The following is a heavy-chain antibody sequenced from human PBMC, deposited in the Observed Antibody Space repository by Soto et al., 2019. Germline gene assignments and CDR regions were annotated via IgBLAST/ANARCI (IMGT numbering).Heavy chain of an antibody. J-gene: IGHJ6*02. D-gene: IGHD3-10*01. CDR1: GGSISSGGYY. V-gene: IGHV4-31*03. CDR3: ARDTVGGFGELLVSSGMDV. Sequence: SETLSLTCTVSGGSISSGGYYWSWIRQHPGKGLGGIGYIYYSGSTYYNPSLKSRVTISVDTSKNQFSLKLSSVTAADTAVYYCARDTVGGFGELLVSSGMDVWGQGTTVTVSS. CDR2: IYYSGST.